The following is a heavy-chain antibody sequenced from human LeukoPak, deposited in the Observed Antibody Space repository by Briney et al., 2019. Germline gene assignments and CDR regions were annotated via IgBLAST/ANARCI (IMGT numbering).Heavy chain of an antibody. CDR2: INHSGST. Sequence: SETLSLTCAVYGGSFSGYYWSWIRQPPGKGLEWIGEINHSGSTNYNPSLKSRVTISVDTSKNQFSLKPSSVTAAGTAVYYCARGGDYVWGSYRYSNWFDPWGQGTLVTVSS. CDR3: ARGGDYVWGSYRYSNWFDP. J-gene: IGHJ5*02. D-gene: IGHD3-16*02. V-gene: IGHV4-34*01. CDR1: GGSFSGYY.